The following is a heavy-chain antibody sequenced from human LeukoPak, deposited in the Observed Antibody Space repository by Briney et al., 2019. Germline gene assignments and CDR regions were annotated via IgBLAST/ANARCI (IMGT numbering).Heavy chain of an antibody. D-gene: IGHD6-13*01. Sequence: ASVKVSCKASGYTFTGYYMHRVRQAPGQGLEWMGWINPNSGGTNYAQKFQGRVTMTRDTSISTAYMELSRLRSDDTAVYYCAREYSSSWYGNWFDPWGQGTLVTVSS. CDR2: INPNSGGT. J-gene: IGHJ5*02. CDR3: AREYSSSWYGNWFDP. CDR1: GYTFTGYY. V-gene: IGHV1-2*02.